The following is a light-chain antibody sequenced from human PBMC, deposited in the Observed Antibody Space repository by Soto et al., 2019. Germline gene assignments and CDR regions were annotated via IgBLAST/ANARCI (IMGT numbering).Light chain of an antibody. CDR1: QSISSY. J-gene: IGKJ1*01. CDR2: KAT. V-gene: IGKV1-5*03. CDR3: QQYNSFSGT. Sequence: IQLTRSPSSLSASVGDRVTITCRASQSISSYLNWYQQKPGKAPKLLIYKATILQSGVPSRFGGSGSGTEFTLTISSLQPDDFATYYCQQYNSFSGTFGQGTKVDIK.